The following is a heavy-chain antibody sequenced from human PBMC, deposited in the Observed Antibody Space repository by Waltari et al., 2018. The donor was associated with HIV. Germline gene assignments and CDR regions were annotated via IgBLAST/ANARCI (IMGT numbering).Heavy chain of an antibody. Sequence: QVQLQESGPGLVKPSQTLSLTCTVSGGSISSGSYYWSWIRQPAGKGLEWVWRIYTIGSTNYNPSLKSRVTLSVDTSKNQFSLKLSSVTAADTAVYYCARDERYYDSSGYFNWFDPWGQGTLVTVSS. V-gene: IGHV4-61*02. CDR2: IYTIGST. CDR3: ARDERYYDSSGYFNWFDP. J-gene: IGHJ5*02. CDR1: GGSISSGSYY. D-gene: IGHD3-22*01.